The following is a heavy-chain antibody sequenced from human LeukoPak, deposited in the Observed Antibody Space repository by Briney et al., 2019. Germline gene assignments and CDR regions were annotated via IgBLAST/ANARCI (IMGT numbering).Heavy chain of an antibody. Sequence: PVGSLRLSCAASGFTFSSYAMSWVRQAPGKGLEWVSAISGSGGSTYYADSVKGRFTISRDNSKNTLYLQMNSLRAEDTAVYYCAKPGYCSSTSCYRAGDYWGQGTLVTVSS. CDR3: AKPGYCSSTSCYRAGDY. CDR2: ISGSGGST. J-gene: IGHJ4*02. D-gene: IGHD2-2*02. CDR1: GFTFSSYA. V-gene: IGHV3-23*01.